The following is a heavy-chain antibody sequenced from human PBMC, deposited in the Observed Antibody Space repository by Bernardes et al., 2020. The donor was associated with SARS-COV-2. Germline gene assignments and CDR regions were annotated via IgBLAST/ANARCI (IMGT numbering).Heavy chain of an antibody. J-gene: IGHJ4*02. Sequence: GGSLRLSCAVSGFTFNSYWMHWIRQAPGKGLVWVSRINGDGTSTSYADAVKGRFTISRENAKNSLYLQMNSLRAEDTAVYYCARVAAAGTIVGVFDYWGQGTLVTVSS. CDR2: INGDGTST. V-gene: IGHV3-74*01. CDR3: ARVAAAGTIVGVFDY. CDR1: GFTFNSYW. D-gene: IGHD6-13*01.